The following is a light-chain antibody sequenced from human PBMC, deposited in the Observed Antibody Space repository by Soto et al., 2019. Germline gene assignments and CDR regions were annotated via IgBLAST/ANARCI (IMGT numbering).Light chain of an antibody. Sequence: EIVLTQSPGTLSLSPGERATLSCRASQSVSSTYLAWYQQKPGQAPRLLISGASSRATGIPDRFSGSGSGTDFTLTISRLEPEDFAVFYCQHYGTSQWTFGQGTKVDIK. J-gene: IGKJ1*01. V-gene: IGKV3-20*01. CDR3: QHYGTSQWT. CDR1: QSVSSTY. CDR2: GAS.